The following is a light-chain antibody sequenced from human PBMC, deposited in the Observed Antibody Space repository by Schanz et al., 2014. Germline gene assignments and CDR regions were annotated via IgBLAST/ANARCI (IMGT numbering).Light chain of an antibody. CDR1: SSDVGGYKY. CDR3: RSYTRSAIFV. Sequence: QSALTQPASVSGSPGQSITITCTGTSSDVGGYKYVSWFQQHPGKAPKLLIYDVSNRPSGVSYRFSGSKSGNTASLTISGLQAEDEADYYCRSYTRSAIFVFGTGTKLTVL. CDR2: DVS. J-gene: IGLJ1*01. V-gene: IGLV2-14*01.